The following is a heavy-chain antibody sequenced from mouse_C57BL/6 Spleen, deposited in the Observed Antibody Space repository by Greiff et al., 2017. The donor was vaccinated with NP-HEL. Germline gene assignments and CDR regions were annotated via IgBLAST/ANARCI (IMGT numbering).Heavy chain of an antibody. Sequence: QVQLQQSGAELVKPGASVKLSCKASGYTFTSYWMHWVKQRPGQGLEWIGMIHPNSGSTNYNEKFKSKATLTVDKSSSTAYMQLSSLTSEDSAVYYCAREGIRDYGGFAYWGQGTLVTVSA. CDR3: AREGIRDYGGFAY. D-gene: IGHD2-4*01. V-gene: IGHV1-64*01. CDR1: GYTFTSYW. CDR2: IHPNSGST. J-gene: IGHJ3*01.